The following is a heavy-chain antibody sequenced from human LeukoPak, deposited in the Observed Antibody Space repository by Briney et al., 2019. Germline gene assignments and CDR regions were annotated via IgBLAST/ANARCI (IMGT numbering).Heavy chain of an antibody. CDR2: ISSNGGST. J-gene: IGHJ4*02. V-gene: IGHV3-64*04. CDR3: ARAYGSGSYYKGTDY. Sequence: GGSLRLSCSASGFTFSSYAMHWVRQAPGKGLEWVSAISSNGGSTYYADSVKGRFTISRDNAKNSLYLQMNSLRAEDTAVYYCARAYGSGSYYKGTDYWGQGTLVTVSS. CDR1: GFTFSSYA. D-gene: IGHD3-10*01.